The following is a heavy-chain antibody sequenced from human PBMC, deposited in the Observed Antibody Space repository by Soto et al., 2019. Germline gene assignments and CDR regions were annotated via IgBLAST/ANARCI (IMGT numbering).Heavy chain of an antibody. CDR3: AADRSLRYPDMVDGMDV. J-gene: IGHJ6*02. D-gene: IGHD3-9*01. CDR2: INARGGTT. V-gene: IGHV1-46*01. Sequence: ASVKVSCKASGYTFTSYYVHWVRQAPGQGLEWMGIINARGGTTSNAQQFQGRVTMTTDTSTSTVYMELSSLRSEDTAVYYCAADRSLRYPDMVDGMDVWG. CDR1: GYTFTSYY.